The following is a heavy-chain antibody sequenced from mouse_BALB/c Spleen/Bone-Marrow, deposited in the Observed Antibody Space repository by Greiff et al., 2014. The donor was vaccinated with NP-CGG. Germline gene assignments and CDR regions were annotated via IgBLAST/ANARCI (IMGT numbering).Heavy chain of an antibody. CDR3: GRGDLWYFDV. V-gene: IGHV2-9*02. CDR2: IWAGGST. J-gene: IGHJ1*01. CDR1: GFSLTSYG. Sequence: QVQLKQSGPGLVAPSQSLSITCTVSGFSLTSYGVHWVRQPPGKGLEWLGVIWAGGSTNYNSALMSRLSISKDNSKSQVFLKMNSLQTDETAMYYCGRGDLWYFDVWGAGTTVTVSS.